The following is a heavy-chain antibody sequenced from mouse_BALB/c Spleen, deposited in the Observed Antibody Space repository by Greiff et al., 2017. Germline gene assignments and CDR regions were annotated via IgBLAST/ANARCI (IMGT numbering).Heavy chain of an antibody. J-gene: IGHJ4*01. CDR1: GYTFTSYW. CDR3: TRYPTSTAMDY. Sequence: EVQLQQSGTVLARPGASVKMSCKASGYTFTSYWMHWVKQRPGQGLEWIGAIYPGNSDTSYNQKFKGKAKLTAVTSTSTAYMELSSLTNEDSAVYYFTRYPTSTAMDYWGQGTSVTVSA. CDR2: IYPGNSDT. V-gene: IGHV1-5*01. D-gene: IGHD5-5*01.